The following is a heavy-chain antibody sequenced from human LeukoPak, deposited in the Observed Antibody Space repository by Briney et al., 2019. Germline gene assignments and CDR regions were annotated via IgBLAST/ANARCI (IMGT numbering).Heavy chain of an antibody. Sequence: GASVKVSCKASGYTFTGYYMHWVRQAPGQGLEWMGWINPNSGGTNYAQKFQGRVTMTRDVSTSTDYMELSSLRSEDTAVYYCARDNSVEDTAWWFDPWGQGTLVTVSS. CDR2: INPNSGGT. CDR3: ARDNSVEDTAWWFDP. D-gene: IGHD4-23*01. J-gene: IGHJ5*02. V-gene: IGHV1-2*02. CDR1: GYTFTGYY.